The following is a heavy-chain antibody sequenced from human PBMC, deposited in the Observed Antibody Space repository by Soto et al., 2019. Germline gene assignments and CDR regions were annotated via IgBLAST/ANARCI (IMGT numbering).Heavy chain of an antibody. Sequence: SETLSLTCTVSGGSISGYYWTWIRQPPGKGLEWVGSLFYGGTTDYNPSLKSRLTVSLDTSKNHFSLKLRSVTAADTAVYYCARHRGPAPVYWGQGTLVTVSS. CDR1: GGSISGYY. D-gene: IGHD3-10*01. CDR2: LFYGGTT. J-gene: IGHJ4*02. V-gene: IGHV4-39*01. CDR3: ARHRGPAPVY.